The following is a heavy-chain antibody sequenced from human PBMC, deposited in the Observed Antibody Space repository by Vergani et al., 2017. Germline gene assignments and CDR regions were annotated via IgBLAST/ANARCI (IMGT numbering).Heavy chain of an antibody. V-gene: IGHV3-30-3*01. D-gene: IGHD2-15*01. Sequence: QVQLVESGGGVVQPGRSLRLSCAASGFTFSSYAMHWVRQAPGKGLEWVAVISYDGSNKYYADSVKGRFTISRDNSKNTLYLQMNSLRAEDTAVYYCATGIGGSSYVVGYYGMDVWGQGTTVTVSS. J-gene: IGHJ6*02. CDR1: GFTFSSYA. CDR2: ISYDGSNK. CDR3: ATGIGGSSYVVGYYGMDV.